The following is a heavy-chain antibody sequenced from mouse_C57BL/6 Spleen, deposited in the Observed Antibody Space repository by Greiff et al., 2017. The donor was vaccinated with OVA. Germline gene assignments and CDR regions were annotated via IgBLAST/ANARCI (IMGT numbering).Heavy chain of an antibody. D-gene: IGHD1-1*01. CDR3: ARGGDYYDYFDY. J-gene: IGHJ2*01. V-gene: IGHV1-64*01. CDR2: IHPNSGST. Sequence: QVQLQQPGAELVKPGASVKLSCKASGYTFTSYWMHWVKQRPGQGLEWIGMIHPNSGSTNYNEKFKSKATLTVDKSSSTAYMQLSSLTSEDSAVYYGARGGDYYDYFDYWGQGTTLTVSS. CDR1: GYTFTSYW.